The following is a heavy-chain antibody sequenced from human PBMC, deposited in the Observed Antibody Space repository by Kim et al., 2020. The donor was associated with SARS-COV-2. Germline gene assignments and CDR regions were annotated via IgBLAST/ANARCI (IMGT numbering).Heavy chain of an antibody. V-gene: IGHV1-24*01. CDR3: ATVPSYYYDSSGYYY. Sequence: ASVKVSCKVSGYTLTELSMHWVRQAPGKGLEWMGGFDPEDGETIYAQKFQGRVTMTEDTSTDTAYMELSSLRSEDTAVYYCATVPSYYYDSSGYYYWGQGTLVTVSS. CDR2: FDPEDGET. CDR1: GYTLTELS. D-gene: IGHD3-22*01. J-gene: IGHJ4*02.